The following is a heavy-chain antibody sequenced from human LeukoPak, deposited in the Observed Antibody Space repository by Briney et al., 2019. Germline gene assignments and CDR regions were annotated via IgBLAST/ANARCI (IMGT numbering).Heavy chain of an antibody. CDR1: GFTFIDHY. Sequence: GGSLRLSCAVSGFTFIDHYMDWVRQAPGKGLEWVGRSRNRAKSYTTDYAASVKGRFTISRDDSKSTLYLQMNSLETEDTAVYYCSRDATGDHWGQGTLVSVSS. CDR3: SRDATGDH. J-gene: IGHJ4*02. CDR2: SRNRAKSYTT. V-gene: IGHV3-72*01.